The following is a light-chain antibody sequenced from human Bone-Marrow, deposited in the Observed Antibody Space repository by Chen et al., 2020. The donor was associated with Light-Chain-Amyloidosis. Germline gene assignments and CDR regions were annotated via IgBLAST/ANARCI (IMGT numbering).Light chain of an antibody. CDR2: RDT. J-gene: IGLJ2*01. CDR3: QSADSSGTDEVI. V-gene: IGLV3-25*03. CDR1: DLPTKY. Sequence: SYELTQPPSVSVSPGQTARITCSGDDLPTKYAYWYQQKPGQAPVLVIHRDTERPSGSSERFAGSSSGTTATLTISGVQAEDEADYHWQSADSSGTDEVIFGGGTKLTVL.